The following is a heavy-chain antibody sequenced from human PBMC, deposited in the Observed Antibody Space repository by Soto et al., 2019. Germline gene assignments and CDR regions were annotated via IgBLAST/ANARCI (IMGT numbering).Heavy chain of an antibody. D-gene: IGHD6-6*01. V-gene: IGHV3-23*01. CDR3: AKGGYSSSRAEYFDY. CDR1: GFTFSSYA. J-gene: IGHJ4*02. Sequence: EVQLLESGGGLVQPGGSLRLSCAASGFTFSSYAMSWVRQAPGKGLEWVAAISGSGGSTYYADSVKGRFTISRGNSKNTLYLQMNSLRAEDTAVYYCAKGGYSSSRAEYFDYWGQGTLVTVSS. CDR2: ISGSGGST.